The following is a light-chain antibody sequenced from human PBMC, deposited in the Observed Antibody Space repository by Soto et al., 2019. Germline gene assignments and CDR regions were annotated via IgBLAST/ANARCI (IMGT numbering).Light chain of an antibody. V-gene: IGKV1-6*01. Sequence: IQITQPPSSLFALEGDRATITSRASQGIRKGLGWYQQKPGKAPTLLIYAASSLQSGVPSRFSGSGSGTDFTLTISSLQPEDFATYYCLQDYSYPRTFGQGTKVEIK. CDR1: QGIRKG. CDR2: AAS. J-gene: IGKJ1*01. CDR3: LQDYSYPRT.